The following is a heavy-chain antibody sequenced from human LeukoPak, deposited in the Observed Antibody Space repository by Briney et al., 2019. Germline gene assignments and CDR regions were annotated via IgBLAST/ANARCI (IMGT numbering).Heavy chain of an antibody. D-gene: IGHD2-2*01. CDR1: GLTVSSNY. J-gene: IGHJ6*02. V-gene: IGHV3-66*02. Sequence: GGSLRLSCAASGLTVSSNYMSWVRQAPGKGLEWVSVIYSGGSTYYADSVKGRFTISRDNSKNTLYLQMNSLRAEDTAVYYCARVLVPPYYYYYYGMDVRGQGTTVTVSS. CDR2: IYSGGST. CDR3: ARVLVPPYYYYYYGMDV.